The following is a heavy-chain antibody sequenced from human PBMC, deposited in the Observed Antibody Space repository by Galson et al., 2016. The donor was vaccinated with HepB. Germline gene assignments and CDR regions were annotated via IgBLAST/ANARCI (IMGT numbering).Heavy chain of an antibody. V-gene: IGHV4-39*01. Sequence: ETLSLTCAVSDGSLSSSSSFSWGWVRQPPGKGLECIETVYRGRAYYNPSLEGRVTISVDMSPDLFSLKLTSLTAADTAVYYCARAGLGTKASFDCWGQGTLVAVSS. CDR2: VYRGRA. CDR1: DGSLSSSSSFS. D-gene: IGHD1-7*01. J-gene: IGHJ4*02. CDR3: ARAGLGTKASFDC.